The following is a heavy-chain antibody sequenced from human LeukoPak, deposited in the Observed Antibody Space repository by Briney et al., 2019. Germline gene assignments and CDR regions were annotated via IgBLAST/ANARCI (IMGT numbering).Heavy chain of an antibody. J-gene: IGHJ3*02. Sequence: GESLKISCKGSGYSFTSYWIGWVRQMPGKGLDWMGIIYPGDSDTRYSPSFQGQVTISADKSITTAYLQWSSLKASDTAMYYCARTGTYYYDSSGPNAFDIWGQGTMVTVSS. D-gene: IGHD3-22*01. CDR1: GYSFTSYW. V-gene: IGHV5-51*01. CDR2: IYPGDSDT. CDR3: ARTGTYYYDSSGPNAFDI.